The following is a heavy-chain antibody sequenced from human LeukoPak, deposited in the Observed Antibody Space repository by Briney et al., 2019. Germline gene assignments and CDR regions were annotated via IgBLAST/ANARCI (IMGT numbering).Heavy chain of an antibody. CDR1: GFTFDDYA. CDR2: ISWNSGSI. Sequence: GGSLRLSCAASGFTFDDYAMHWVRQAPGKGLEWVSGISWNSGSIGYADSVKGRFTISRDNAKNSLYLQMNSLRAEDMALYYCAKARYYYDSSGSYFDYWGQGTLVTVSS. J-gene: IGHJ4*02. CDR3: AKARYYYDSSGSYFDY. V-gene: IGHV3-9*03. D-gene: IGHD3-22*01.